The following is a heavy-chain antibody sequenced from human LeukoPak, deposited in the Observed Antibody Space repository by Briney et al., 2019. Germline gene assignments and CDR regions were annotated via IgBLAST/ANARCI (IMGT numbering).Heavy chain of an antibody. V-gene: IGHV4-39*07. D-gene: IGHD3-22*01. CDR2: IYYSGST. J-gene: IGHJ6*03. Sequence: PSETLSLTCTVSGGSISSSSYYWGWIRQPPGKGLEWIGSIYYSGSTYYNPSLKSRVTISVDTSKNQFSLKLSSVTAADTAVYYCARLSYYYDSSGRQYYYYYYYMDVWGKGTTVTISS. CDR3: ARLSYYYDSSGRQYYYYYYYMDV. CDR1: GGSISSSSYY.